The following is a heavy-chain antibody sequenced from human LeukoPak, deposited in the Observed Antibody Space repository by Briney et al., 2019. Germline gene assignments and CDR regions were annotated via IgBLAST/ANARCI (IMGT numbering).Heavy chain of an antibody. Sequence: PGGSLGLSCVASGFTVSDHYLDWVRQAPGKGLEWVGLIRKKSDRYTTEYAASVKGRFTISRDDSTNSVYLQMSSLKSEDTAVYYCADIGGGGSNTRWGEGTVVTVSS. CDR3: ADIGGGGSNTR. V-gene: IGHV3-72*01. CDR2: IRKKSDRYTT. J-gene: IGHJ1*01. D-gene: IGHD2-15*01. CDR1: GFTVSDHY.